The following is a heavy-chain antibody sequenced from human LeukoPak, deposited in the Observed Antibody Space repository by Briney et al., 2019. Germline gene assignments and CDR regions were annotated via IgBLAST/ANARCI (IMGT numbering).Heavy chain of an antibody. CDR2: IYYTGNS. V-gene: IGHV4-31*03. CDR3: ARTGYIYGSDAFDI. D-gene: IGHD5-18*01. CDR1: GGSISSGRYY. Sequence: PSETLSLTCTVSGGSISSGRYYWSWIRQHPGRGLEWIGYIYYTGNSYYNPSLKSRVIISLDTSKNQFSLRVNSVTAADTAVYYCARTGYIYGSDAFDIWGQGTMVTVSP. J-gene: IGHJ3*02.